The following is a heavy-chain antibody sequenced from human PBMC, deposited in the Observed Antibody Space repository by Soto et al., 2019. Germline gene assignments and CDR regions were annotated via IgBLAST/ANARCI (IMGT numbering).Heavy chain of an antibody. J-gene: IGHJ4*02. CDR3: ARDIGRDYYDSRGYY. D-gene: IGHD3-22*01. Sequence: SETLSLTCTVSGGSISSYYWSWIRQPPGKGLEWIGYIYDSGRTNYYPSLKSRVTISVDTSKNQFSLTLSSVTAADTAVYYCARDIGRDYYDSRGYYWGQGALVTVSS. CDR1: GGSISSYY. V-gene: IGHV4-59*01. CDR2: IYDSGRT.